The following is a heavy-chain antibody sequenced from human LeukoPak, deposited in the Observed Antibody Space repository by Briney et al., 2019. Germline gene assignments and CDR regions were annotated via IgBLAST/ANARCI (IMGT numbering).Heavy chain of an antibody. J-gene: IGHJ6*02. D-gene: IGHD3-9*01. V-gene: IGHV3-11*01. Sequence: PGGSLRLSRAASGFTFSDYYMSWIRQAPGKGLEWVSYISSSGSTIYYADSVKGRFTISRDNAKNSLYLQMNSLRAEDTAVYYCARDLGSPHYDILTGYTYGMDVWGQGTTVTVSS. CDR1: GFTFSDYY. CDR3: ARDLGSPHYDILTGYTYGMDV. CDR2: ISSSGSTI.